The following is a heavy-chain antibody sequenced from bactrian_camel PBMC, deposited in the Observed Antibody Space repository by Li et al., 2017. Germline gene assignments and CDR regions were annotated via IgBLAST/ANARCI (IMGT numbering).Heavy chain of an antibody. CDR2: IKSAGGDA. CDR3: QPGGNT. V-gene: IGHV3S1*01. J-gene: IGHJ4*01. CDR1: QDTWRKYR. Sequence: VQLVESGGGSVQAGGSLKPSCLLPQDTWRKYRNLCMAWLRQAPGKGLEWVSGIKSAGGDAYYADSVKGRFTISRDNAKNTVYLQMNSLKSEDTACTTVQPGGNTGAGGPRSPSP. D-gene: IGHD7*01.